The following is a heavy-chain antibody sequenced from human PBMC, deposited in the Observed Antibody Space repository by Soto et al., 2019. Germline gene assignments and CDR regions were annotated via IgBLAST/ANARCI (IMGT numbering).Heavy chain of an antibody. CDR3: ANSFSPSSTNLHSHFDH. CDR2: ISSNGGTT. CDR1: VFTFSVFA. D-gene: IGHD1-1*01. Sequence: EVQLLESGGGLVQPVGSLRLSCAASVFTFSVFAMSWVRQAPGKGLEWVSAISSNGGTTFYADVVKGRFTISRDNSKNTLYLQMSSLRAEDTAVYYCANSFSPSSTNLHSHFDHWGQGTLVTVSS. V-gene: IGHV3-23*01. J-gene: IGHJ4*02.